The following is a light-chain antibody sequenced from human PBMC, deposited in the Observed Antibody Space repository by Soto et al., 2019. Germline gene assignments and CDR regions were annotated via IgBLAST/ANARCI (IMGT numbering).Light chain of an antibody. CDR2: GAS. CDR1: QSVSSSY. Sequence: EIVLTQSPVTLSLSPGERATLSCRASQSVSSSYLAWYQQKPGQAPRLLIYGASSRATGIPDRFSGGGSGTDFTLTISSLEPEDFAVYYCQQRSNWPPITFGQGTRLEIK. V-gene: IGKV3D-20*02. CDR3: QQRSNWPPIT. J-gene: IGKJ5*01.